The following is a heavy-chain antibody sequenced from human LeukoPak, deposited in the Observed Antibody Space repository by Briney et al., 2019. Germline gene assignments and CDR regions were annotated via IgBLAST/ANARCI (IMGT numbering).Heavy chain of an antibody. CDR1: GGSISSSSYY. D-gene: IGHD3-16*01. V-gene: IGHV4-39*02. CDR2: IYTSGGT. J-gene: IGHJ6*03. Sequence: SETLSLTCTVSGGSISSSSYYWGWIRQPPGKGLEWIGSIYTSGGTNYNPSLKSRVTISVDTSKNQFSLKLSSVTAADTAVYYCAREQSWGLGHYMDVWGKGTTVTVSS. CDR3: AREQSWGLGHYMDV.